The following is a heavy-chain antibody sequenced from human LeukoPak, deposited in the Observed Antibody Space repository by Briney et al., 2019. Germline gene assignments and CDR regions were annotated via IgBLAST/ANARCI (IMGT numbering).Heavy chain of an antibody. CDR1: GYTFTGYY. D-gene: IGHD3-22*01. CDR2: IDPNSGGT. J-gene: IGHJ4*02. V-gene: IGHV1-2*02. Sequence: ASVKVSCKASGYTFTGYYMHWVRQAPGQGLEWMGWIDPNSGGTNYAQKFQGRVTITADKSTSTAYMELSSLRSEDTAVYYCARATLTMIVVVPDYWGQGTLVTVSS. CDR3: ARATLTMIVVVPDY.